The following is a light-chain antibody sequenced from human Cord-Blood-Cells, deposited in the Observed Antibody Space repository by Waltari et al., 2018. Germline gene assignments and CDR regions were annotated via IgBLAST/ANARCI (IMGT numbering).Light chain of an antibody. CDR2: YAS. CDR3: QQRSNWPPLT. Sequence: EIVSTQSPAALTLTPGERATLSSRASQSVSSYLAWYQQKPGQAPRLLIYYASNRATGIPARFSGSGSGTDFTLTISSLEPEDFAVYYCQQRSNWPPLTFGGGTKVEIK. J-gene: IGKJ4*01. CDR1: QSVSSY. V-gene: IGKV3-11*01.